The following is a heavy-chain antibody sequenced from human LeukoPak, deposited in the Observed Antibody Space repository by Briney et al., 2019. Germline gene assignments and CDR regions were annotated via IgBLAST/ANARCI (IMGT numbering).Heavy chain of an antibody. D-gene: IGHD4-23*01. CDR2: IYYSGST. V-gene: IGHV4-39*01. CDR1: GGSISSSSYY. Sequence: SETLSLTCTVSGGSISSSSYYWGWIRQPPGKGLDWTGSIYYSGSTYYNPSLKSRVTISIDTSKNQFSLKLSSVTAADTAVYYCARRGTVVTRRWFDPWGQGTLVAVSS. J-gene: IGHJ5*02. CDR3: ARRGTVVTRRWFDP.